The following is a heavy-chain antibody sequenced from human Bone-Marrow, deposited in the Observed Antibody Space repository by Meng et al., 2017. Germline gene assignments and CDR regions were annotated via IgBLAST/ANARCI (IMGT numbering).Heavy chain of an antibody. CDR3: ARAPPELLWFGECDV. CDR1: GYTFTSYG. Sequence: ASVKVSCKASGYTFTSYGISWVRQAPGQGLEWMGWISAYNGNTNYAQKLQGRVTMTTDTSTNTAYMELRSLRSDDTAVYYCARAPPELLWFGECDVWGQGTTVTVSS. V-gene: IGHV1-18*01. D-gene: IGHD3-10*01. CDR2: ISAYNGNT. J-gene: IGHJ6*02.